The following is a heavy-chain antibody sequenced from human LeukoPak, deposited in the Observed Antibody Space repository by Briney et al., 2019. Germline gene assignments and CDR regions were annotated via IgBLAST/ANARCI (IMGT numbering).Heavy chain of an antibody. CDR1: GGSIRSCY. CDR2: IYDSGGT. Sequence: PAETLSLTCTVSGGSIRSCYWSWIRQPAGKGLEWIGRIYDSGGTQYNPSLKSRVTISLDTSKNQLSLKLTSVTAADTAVYYCARDRLYNIVTGPFDYWGQGTLVTVSS. J-gene: IGHJ4*02. CDR3: ARDRLYNIVTGPFDY. D-gene: IGHD3-9*01. V-gene: IGHV4-4*07.